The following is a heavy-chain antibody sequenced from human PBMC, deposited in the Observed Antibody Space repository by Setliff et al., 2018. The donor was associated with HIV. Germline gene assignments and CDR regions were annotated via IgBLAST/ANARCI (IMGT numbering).Heavy chain of an antibody. CDR1: GGSISSHY. D-gene: IGHD3-10*01. CDR3: ARDGPLEGSYRYYYYYMDV. CDR2: IYYSGST. J-gene: IGHJ6*03. V-gene: IGHV4-59*11. Sequence: LSLTCTVSGGSISSHYWSWIQQPPGKGLEWIGYIYYSGSTNYNPSLKSRVTISVDTSKNQFSLKLSSVTAADTAVYYCARDGPLEGSYRYYYYYMDVWGKGTTVTVSS.